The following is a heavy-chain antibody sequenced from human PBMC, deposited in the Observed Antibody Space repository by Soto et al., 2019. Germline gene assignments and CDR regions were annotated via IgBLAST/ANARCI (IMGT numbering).Heavy chain of an antibody. V-gene: IGHV3-23*01. J-gene: IGHJ3*02. D-gene: IGHD2-15*01. CDR1: GFTFSSYA. Sequence: GGSLRLSCAASGFTFSSYAMSWVRQAPGKGLEWVSAISGSGGSTYYADSVKGRFTISRDNSKNTLYLQMNSLRAEDTAVYYCAKDLGDIVVMVALDAFDIWGQGTMVTVSS. CDR2: ISGSGGST. CDR3: AKDLGDIVVMVALDAFDI.